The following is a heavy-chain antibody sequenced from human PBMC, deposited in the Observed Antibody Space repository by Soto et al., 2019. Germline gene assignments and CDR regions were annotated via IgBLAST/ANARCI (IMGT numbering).Heavy chain of an antibody. CDR1: GYTLTELS. D-gene: IGHD3-9*01. CDR3: ATGGRLRYFDWSHYGMDA. V-gene: IGHV1-24*01. Sequence: ASVKVSCKVSGYTLTELSMHWVRQAPGKGLEWMGGFDPEDGETIYAQKFQGRVTMTEDTSTDTAYMELSSLRSEDTAVYYCATGGRLRYFDWSHYGMDAWGQGTTVTVSS. CDR2: FDPEDGET. J-gene: IGHJ6*02.